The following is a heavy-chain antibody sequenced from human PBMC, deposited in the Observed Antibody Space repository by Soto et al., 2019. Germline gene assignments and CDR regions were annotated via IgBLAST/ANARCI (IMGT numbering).Heavy chain of an antibody. CDR2: ISDDGKTQ. J-gene: IGHJ4*01. V-gene: IGHV3-30*18. CDR1: RFRFSAYG. Sequence: QVKLVESGGAVVQSGRSLRLSCTASRFRFSAYGIHWVRQAPGKGLEWVPLISDDGKTQFLTDSVEGRFTISRDNSRNTLYLQMNSLRPEDTAVYYCVKGGYKTGWPPFDHWGHGTRVTVSS. CDR3: VKGGYKTGWPPFDH. D-gene: IGHD6-19*01.